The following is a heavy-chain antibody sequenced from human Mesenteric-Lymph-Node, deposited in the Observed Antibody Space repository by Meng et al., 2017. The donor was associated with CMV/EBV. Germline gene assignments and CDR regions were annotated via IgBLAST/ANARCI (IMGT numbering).Heavy chain of an antibody. CDR2: INHSGST. CDR3: ARHQRWLKSEGGFNY. J-gene: IGHJ4*02. D-gene: IGHD4-23*01. Sequence: QVWVRQWGAGLLKASGTVSLTWSVYGGAFSGYYWSWIRQPPGKGLEWIGEINHSGSTNYNPSLKSRVTISVDTSKNQFSLKLSSVTAADTAVYYCARHQRWLKSEGGFNYWGQGTLVTVSS. CDR1: GGAFSGYY. V-gene: IGHV4-34*01.